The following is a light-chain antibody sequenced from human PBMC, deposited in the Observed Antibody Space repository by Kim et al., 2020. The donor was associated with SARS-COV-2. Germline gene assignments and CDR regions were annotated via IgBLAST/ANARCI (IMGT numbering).Light chain of an antibody. Sequence: EIVLSQSTATLSLSPGERATLSSSPSLVISIYLAWYQQKPGQAPRLLIYDASNRASGIPARFTGSGSVTDFTLTISSLEPEDFAVYYCQQRNNWPITFGGGTKVDIK. CDR2: DAS. CDR3: QQRNNWPIT. J-gene: IGKJ4*01. CDR1: LVISIY. V-gene: IGKV3-11*01.